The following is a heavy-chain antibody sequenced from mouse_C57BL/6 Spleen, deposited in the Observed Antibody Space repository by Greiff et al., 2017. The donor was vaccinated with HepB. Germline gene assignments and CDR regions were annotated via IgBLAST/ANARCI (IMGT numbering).Heavy chain of an antibody. Sequence: VQLQQSGAELVKPGASVKLSCKASGYTFTEYTIHWVKQRSGQGLEWIGWFYPGSGSIKYNEKFKDKATLTADKSSSTVYMELSRLTSEDSAVYFCARDEDTATVVAGDAMDYWGQGTSVTVSS. V-gene: IGHV1-62-2*01. CDR3: ARDEDTATVVAGDAMDY. J-gene: IGHJ4*01. D-gene: IGHD1-1*01. CDR2: FYPGSGSI. CDR1: GYTFTEYT.